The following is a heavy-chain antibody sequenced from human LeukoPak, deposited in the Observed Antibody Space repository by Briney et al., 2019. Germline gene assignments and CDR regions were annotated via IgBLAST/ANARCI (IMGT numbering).Heavy chain of an antibody. J-gene: IGHJ5*01. Sequence: GGSLRLSCAASGFTFNSFQMNWVRQAPGKGLEWISYIDSSGTTEYYADSVKGRFTIFRDNAKNSLYLQMNSLTGEDTAVYYCARDGTTNRYNWFDSWGQGTLVTVS. CDR3: ARDGTTNRYNWFDS. CDR1: GFTFNSFQ. D-gene: IGHD2-8*01. CDR2: IDSSGTTE. V-gene: IGHV3-48*03.